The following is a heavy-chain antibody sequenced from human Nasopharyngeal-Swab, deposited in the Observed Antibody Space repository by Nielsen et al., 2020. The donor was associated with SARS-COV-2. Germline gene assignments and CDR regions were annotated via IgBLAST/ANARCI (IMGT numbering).Heavy chain of an antibody. CDR1: GGTFSGYY. V-gene: IGHV4-34*01. CDR2: INDSGST. J-gene: IGHJ4*02. D-gene: IGHD4-23*01. Sequence: GSLRLSCAVYGGTFSGYYWSWIRQPPGKGLEWIGEINDSGSTNYDPSLESRVTISVDASKSQFSLKLHSVTASDMGRYYCARGEGGSARNPVVYWGQGSRVTVSS. CDR3: ARGEGGSARNPVVY.